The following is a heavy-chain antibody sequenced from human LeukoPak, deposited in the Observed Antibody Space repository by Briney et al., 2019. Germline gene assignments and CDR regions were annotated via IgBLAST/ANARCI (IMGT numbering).Heavy chain of an antibody. CDR1: GFTLSTYW. D-gene: IGHD3-22*01. Sequence: GGSLRLSCAASGFTLSTYWMHWVRQGPGKGLVWVSCINMDGSRTTYADSVKGRFTISRDSSKNTVYLQMNSLRAEDTAVYYCAREGGYSSDSNTGYSDLWGRGTLVTVSS. CDR2: INMDGSRT. J-gene: IGHJ2*01. CDR3: AREGGYSSDSNTGYSDL. V-gene: IGHV3-74*01.